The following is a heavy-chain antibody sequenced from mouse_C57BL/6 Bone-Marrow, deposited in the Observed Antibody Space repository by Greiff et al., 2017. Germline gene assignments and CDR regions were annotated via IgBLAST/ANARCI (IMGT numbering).Heavy chain of an antibody. J-gene: IGHJ3*01. Sequence: QVQLKESGAELMKPGASVKLSCKATGYTLTGYWIEWVKQRPGHGLEWIGEILPGSGNTKYNEKFEGKATFTADTSSNTAYMQLSSLTTEDSAIYYCARSDGSSYGFAYWGQGTLVTVSA. D-gene: IGHD1-1*01. V-gene: IGHV1-9*01. CDR2: ILPGSGNT. CDR3: ARSDGSSYGFAY. CDR1: GYTLTGYW.